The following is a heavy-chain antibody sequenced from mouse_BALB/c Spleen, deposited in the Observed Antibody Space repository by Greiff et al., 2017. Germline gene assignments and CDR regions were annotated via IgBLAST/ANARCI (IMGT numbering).Heavy chain of an antibody. CDR3: QTLFTTVVAPYAMDY. CDR1: GFSLTIYG. CDR2: IWRGGST. Sequence: VQLQQSGPSLVQPSQSLSITCTVSGFSLTIYGVHWVRQSPGKGLEWLGVIWRGGSTDYNAAFMSRLSITKDNSKSQVFFKMNSLQADDTAIYYCQTLFTTVVAPYAMDYWGQGTSVTVSS. V-gene: IGHV2-5-1*01. D-gene: IGHD1-1*01. J-gene: IGHJ4*01.